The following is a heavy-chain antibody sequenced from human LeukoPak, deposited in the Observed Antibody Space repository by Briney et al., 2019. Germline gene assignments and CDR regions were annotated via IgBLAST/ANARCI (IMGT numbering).Heavy chain of an antibody. D-gene: IGHD7-27*01. CDR3: ARDSGADRRYFDL. CDR1: GFTFNSYL. Sequence: GGSLRPSCAASGFTFNSYLMNWVRQAPGKGLVWVSRIDGYGTTTSYEDSVQGRFTISRDNAKNTLYLQMNSLRAEDTAVYYCARDSGADRRYFDLWGRGTLVTVSS. V-gene: IGHV3-74*01. CDR2: IDGYGTTT. J-gene: IGHJ2*01.